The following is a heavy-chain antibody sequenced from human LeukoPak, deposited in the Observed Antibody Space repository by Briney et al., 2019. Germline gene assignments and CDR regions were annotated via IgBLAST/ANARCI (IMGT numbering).Heavy chain of an antibody. CDR1: GGSISSSSYY. CDR2: IYYSGST. J-gene: IGHJ4*02. Sequence: ASETLSLTCTVSGGSISSSSYYWGWIRQPPGKGLEWIGSIYYSGSTYYNPSLKSRVTISVDTSKNQFSLKLSSVTAADTAVYYCARGIDSFDYWGQGTLVTVSS. CDR3: ARGIDSFDY. V-gene: IGHV4-39*01. D-gene: IGHD3-22*01.